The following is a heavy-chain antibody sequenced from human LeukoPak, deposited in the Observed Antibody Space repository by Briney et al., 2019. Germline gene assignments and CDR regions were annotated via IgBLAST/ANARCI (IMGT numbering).Heavy chain of an antibody. CDR2: INQDGSEK. D-gene: IGHD6-13*01. CDR3: ARDPGSSSFDY. J-gene: IGHJ4*02. Sequence: GGSLRLSCAASGFTFSDSWMTWVRQTPGKGLEFVANINQDGSEKNYVGSVKGRFTISRDNAKNSLYLQLNSLRADDTAIYYCARDPGSSSFDYWGQGTLVTVSS. V-gene: IGHV3-7*01. CDR1: GFTFSDSW.